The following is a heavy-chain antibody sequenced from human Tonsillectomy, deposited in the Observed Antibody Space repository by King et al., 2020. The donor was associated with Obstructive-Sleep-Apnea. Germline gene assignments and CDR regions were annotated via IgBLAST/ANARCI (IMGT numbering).Heavy chain of an antibody. V-gene: IGHV3-15*01. CDR3: TTVSGTYDEDF. Sequence: VQLVESGGGLVKPGGSLRLSCAASGFTFSNAWMTWVRQAPGKGLEWFGRIKSKTEGGTTYYAAPVKGRFTISRDDSKNTLYLQMSSLKTEDTAVYYCTTVSGTYDEDFWGQGTLVTVSS. CDR2: IKSKTEGGTT. D-gene: IGHD1-26*01. CDR1: GFTFSNAW. J-gene: IGHJ4*02.